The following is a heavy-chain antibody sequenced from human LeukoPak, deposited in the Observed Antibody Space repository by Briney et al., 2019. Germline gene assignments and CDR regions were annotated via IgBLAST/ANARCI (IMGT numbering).Heavy chain of an antibody. CDR2: ISAYNGNT. J-gene: IGHJ4*02. Sequence: ASVKVSCKASGYTFTSYGISWVRQAPGQGLEWMGWISAYNGNTNYAQKLQGRVTMTTDTSTSTAYMELRSLRSDDTAVYYCADSKRAWWVNSGSYYFDSWGQGTLVTVSS. D-gene: IGHD1-26*01. CDR1: GYTFTSYG. V-gene: IGHV1-18*01. CDR3: ADSKRAWWVNSGSYYFDS.